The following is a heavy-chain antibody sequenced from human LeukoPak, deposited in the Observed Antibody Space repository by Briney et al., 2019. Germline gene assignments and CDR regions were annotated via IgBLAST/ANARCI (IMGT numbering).Heavy chain of an antibody. CDR2: ISDRDHNT. CDR1: GCTIISGG. CDR3: ARARHNDTTGGYFAYDY. J-gene: IGHJ4*02. Sequence: GGSLSLTCTVSGCTIISGGKYWVRQAPGKGLEWVSSISDRDHNTYYADSVKGRFTISRDNSQSTFSLQMNSLRAGDTAVYYCARARHNDTTGGYFAYDYWGPGTLVTVSS. V-gene: IGHV3-23*01. D-gene: IGHD3-9*01.